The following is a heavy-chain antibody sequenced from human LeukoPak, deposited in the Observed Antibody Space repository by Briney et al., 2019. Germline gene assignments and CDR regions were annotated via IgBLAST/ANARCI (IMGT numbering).Heavy chain of an antibody. V-gene: IGHV3-33*08. CDR1: GFTFSSYS. CDR3: ARDSSGWHLFDY. D-gene: IGHD6-19*01. Sequence: PGGSLRLSCAASGFTFSSYSMNWVRQAPGKGLEWVAVIWSDGTDKYYADSVKGRFTISRDNSKNTLYLQMNSLRAEDTAVYYCARDSSGWHLFDYWGQGTLVTVSS. J-gene: IGHJ4*02. CDR2: IWSDGTDK.